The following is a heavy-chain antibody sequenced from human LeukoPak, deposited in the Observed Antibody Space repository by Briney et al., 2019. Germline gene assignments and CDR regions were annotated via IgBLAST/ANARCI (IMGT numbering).Heavy chain of an antibody. Sequence: ASVKVSCKASGYTSTGYYMHWVRQAPGQGLEWMGWINPNSGGTNYAQKFQGWVTMTRDTSISTAYMELSRLRSDDTAVYYCARGDMGGSYLSAEYFQHWGQGTLVTVSS. V-gene: IGHV1-2*04. J-gene: IGHJ1*01. D-gene: IGHD1-26*01. CDR3: ARGDMGGSYLSAEYFQH. CDR1: GYTSTGYY. CDR2: INPNSGGT.